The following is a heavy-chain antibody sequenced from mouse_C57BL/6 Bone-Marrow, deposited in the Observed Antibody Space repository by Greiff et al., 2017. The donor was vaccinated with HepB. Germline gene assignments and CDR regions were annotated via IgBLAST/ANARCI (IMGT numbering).Heavy chain of an antibody. Sequence: EVKVVESGGDLVKPGGSLKLSCAASGFTFSSYGMSWVRQTPDKRLEWVATISSGGSYTYYPDSVKGRFTISRDNAKNTLYLQMSSLKSEDTAMYYCARDYYGSSSFAYWGQGTLVTVSA. D-gene: IGHD1-1*01. CDR3: ARDYYGSSSFAY. CDR2: ISSGGSYT. V-gene: IGHV5-6*01. J-gene: IGHJ3*01. CDR1: GFTFSSYG.